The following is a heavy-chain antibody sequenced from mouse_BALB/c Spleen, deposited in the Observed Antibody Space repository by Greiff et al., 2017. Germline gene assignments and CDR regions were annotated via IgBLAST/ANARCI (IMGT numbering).Heavy chain of an antibody. CDR1: GFNIKDTY. CDR2: IDPANGNT. Sequence: VQLKESGAELVKPGASVKLSCTASGFNIKDTYMHWVKQRPEQGLEWIGRIDPANGNTKYDPKFQGKATITADTSSNTAYLQLSSLTSEDTAVYYCARDYYGSSYCDVWGAGTTVTVSS. CDR3: ARDYYGSSYCDV. V-gene: IGHV14-3*02. D-gene: IGHD1-1*01. J-gene: IGHJ1*01.